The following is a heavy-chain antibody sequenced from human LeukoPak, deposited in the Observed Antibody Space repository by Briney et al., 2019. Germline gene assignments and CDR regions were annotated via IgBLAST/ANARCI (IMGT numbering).Heavy chain of an antibody. CDR3: AKDAWYAGSYSDS. D-gene: IGHD3-10*01. V-gene: IGHV3-23*01. J-gene: IGHJ4*02. CDR1: GFTFSSYA. Sequence: GGSLRLSRAASGFTFSSYATTWVRQAPGKGLEWVSCISGTDSSTYYADSVKGRFTISRDNSKNTLYLQMNGLRAEDTAVYYCAKDAWYAGSYSDSWGQGILVTVSS. CDR2: ISGTDSST.